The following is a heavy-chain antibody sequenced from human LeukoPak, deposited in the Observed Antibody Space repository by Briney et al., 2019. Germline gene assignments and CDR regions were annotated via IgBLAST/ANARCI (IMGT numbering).Heavy chain of an antibody. Sequence: SETLSLTCAVYGGSFSGYYWSWIRQPPGKGLEWIGEINHSGSTNYNPSLKSRVTISVDTSKTQFSLNRSSVTAADTAVYYCARGPSLYDSSGFHFDYWGQGTLVTVSS. CDR2: INHSGST. V-gene: IGHV4-34*01. CDR3: ARGPSLYDSSGFHFDY. D-gene: IGHD3-22*01. CDR1: GGSFSGYY. J-gene: IGHJ4*02.